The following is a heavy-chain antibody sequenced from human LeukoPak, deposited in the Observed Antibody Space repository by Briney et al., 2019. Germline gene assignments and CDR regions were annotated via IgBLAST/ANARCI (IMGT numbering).Heavy chain of an antibody. Sequence: GASVKVSCKASGYTFTGYYMHWVRQAPGQGLEWMGWINPNSGGTNYAQKFQGRVTMTRDTSISTAYMELSRLRSDDTAVYYCARDSQGDPFSARSDYWGQGTLVTVSS. CDR2: INPNSGGT. CDR1: GYTFTGYY. D-gene: IGHD3-10*01. V-gene: IGHV1-2*02. J-gene: IGHJ4*02. CDR3: ARDSQGDPFSARSDY.